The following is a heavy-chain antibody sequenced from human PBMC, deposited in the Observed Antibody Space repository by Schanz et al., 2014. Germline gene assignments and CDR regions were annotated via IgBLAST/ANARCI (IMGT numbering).Heavy chain of an antibody. CDR2: FNDGGVNK. J-gene: IGHJ4*02. CDR3: AKSQGSSFDS. CDR1: GFTFSGYS. Sequence: EVQLVESGGGLVQPGGSLRLSCAASGFTFSGYSMNWVRQAPGKGLEWVSSFNDGGVNKYYADSVKGRFTISSDNSKSTLYLQMSSLRAEDTAVYYCAKSQGSSFDSWGQGTLVTVSP. D-gene: IGHD6-13*01. V-gene: IGHV3-23*04.